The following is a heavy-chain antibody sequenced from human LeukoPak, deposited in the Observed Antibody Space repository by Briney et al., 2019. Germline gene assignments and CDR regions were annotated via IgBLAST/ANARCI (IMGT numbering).Heavy chain of an antibody. V-gene: IGHV4-61*03. D-gene: IGHD5-24*01. J-gene: IGHJ4*02. CDR1: GGSVSSGIHY. Sequence: PSETLSLTCTVSGGSVSSGIHYWNWIRQPPGKGLEWIGYIYYSGSTNYNPSLKSRVTVSIDTSKNHFSLKLTSVTAAGTAVYYCARAAREMATTPDFDYWGQGTLVTVSS. CDR3: ARAAREMATTPDFDY. CDR2: IYYSGST.